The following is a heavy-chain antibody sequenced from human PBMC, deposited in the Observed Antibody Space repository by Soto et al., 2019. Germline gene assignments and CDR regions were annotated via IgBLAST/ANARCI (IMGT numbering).Heavy chain of an antibody. J-gene: IGHJ6*02. CDR2: IIPIFGTA. V-gene: IGHV1-18*01. CDR3: ARDPTIFGVVQNYGMDV. Sequence: ASVKVSCKASGYTFTSYAISWVRQAPGQVLEWMGGIIPIFGTANYAQKLQGRVTMTTDTSTSTAYMELRSLRSDDTAVYYCARDPTIFGVVQNYGMDVWGQGTTVTVSS. CDR1: GYTFTSYA. D-gene: IGHD3-3*01.